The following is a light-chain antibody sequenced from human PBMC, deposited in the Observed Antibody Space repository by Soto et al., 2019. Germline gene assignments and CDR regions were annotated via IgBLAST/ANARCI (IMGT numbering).Light chain of an antibody. CDR1: SSNIGRNY. J-gene: IGLJ2*01. CDR3: ATWDDSLGGPV. CDR2: RDN. V-gene: IGLV1-47*01. Sequence: QSVLTQTPSVSGTPGQRVNISCSGSSSNIGRNYVYWYHQFPGTAPKLLIYRDNERPSGVPDRFSGSKSGTSASLAISGLRSGDEADYHCATWDDSLGGPVFGGGTKVT.